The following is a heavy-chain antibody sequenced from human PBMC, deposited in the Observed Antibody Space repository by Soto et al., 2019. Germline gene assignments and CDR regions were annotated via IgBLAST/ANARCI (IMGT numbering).Heavy chain of an antibody. CDR2: VSHDGRNT. CDR3: ATGGRQWLVTSDFNY. Sequence: VQLVESGGGVVQPGRSLRLSCAASGFTFSDYAMHWVRQAPGKGLEWVAVVSHDGRNTHYADSVKGRFTISRDSSKNTVSLEITRLRAEDTGVYCCATGGRQWLVTSDFNYWGQGALVTVSS. V-gene: IGHV3-30*03. CDR1: GFTFSDYA. D-gene: IGHD6-19*01. J-gene: IGHJ4*02.